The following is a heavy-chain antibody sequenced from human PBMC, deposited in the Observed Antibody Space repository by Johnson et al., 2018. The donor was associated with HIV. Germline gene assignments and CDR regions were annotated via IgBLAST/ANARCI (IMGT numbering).Heavy chain of an antibody. D-gene: IGHD6-19*01. CDR3: ARDPPPRSSGSDAFDI. CDR1: GFTFSSYA. V-gene: IGHV3-30*04. CDR2: ISYDGSNK. J-gene: IGHJ3*02. Sequence: QVQLVESGGGVVQPGRSLRLSCAASGFTFSSYAMHWVRQAPGKGLEWVAVISYDGSNKYYADSVKGRLTISRDNAKNSLYLQMNSLRAEDTALYYCARDPPPRSSGSDAFDIWGQGTMVTVSS.